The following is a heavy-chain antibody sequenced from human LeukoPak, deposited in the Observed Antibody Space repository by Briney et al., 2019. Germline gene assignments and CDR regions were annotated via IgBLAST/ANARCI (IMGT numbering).Heavy chain of an antibody. D-gene: IGHD2-15*01. V-gene: IGHV3-21*01. CDR3: ARDSVGYGGTSDFDY. CDR1: GFTFSSYS. CDR2: ISSSSSYI. J-gene: IGHJ4*02. Sequence: GGSLRLSCAASGFTFSSYSMNWVRQAPGKGLEWVSSISSSSSYIYYADSVKGRFTISRDNARNSLYLQMNSLRAEDTAVYYCARDSVGYGGTSDFDYWGQGTLVTVSS.